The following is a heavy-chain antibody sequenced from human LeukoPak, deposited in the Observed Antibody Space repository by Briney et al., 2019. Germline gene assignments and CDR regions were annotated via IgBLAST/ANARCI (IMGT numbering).Heavy chain of an antibody. CDR3: ARGRSDLYYYDSSGSSMDY. J-gene: IGHJ4*02. V-gene: IGHV3-11*06. CDR1: GFTFSDYY. CDR2: ISSSSSYI. D-gene: IGHD3-22*01. Sequence: AGGSLRLSCAASGFTFSDYYMSWIRQAPGRGLEWVSSISSSSSYIYYADSVKGRFTISRDNAKNSLYLQINSLRAEDTAVYYCARGRSDLYYYDSSGSSMDYWGQGTLVTVSS.